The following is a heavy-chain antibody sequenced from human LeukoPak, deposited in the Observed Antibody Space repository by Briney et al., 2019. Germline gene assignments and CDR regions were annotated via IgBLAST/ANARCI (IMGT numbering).Heavy chain of an antibody. V-gene: IGHV4-34*01. CDR2: INHSGST. D-gene: IGHD1-26*01. CDR1: GGSFSGYY. J-gene: IGHJ3*02. Sequence: SETLSLTCAVYGGSFSGYYWSWIRQPPGKGLEWIGEINHSGSTNYNPSLKSRVTISVDASKNQFSLKLSSVTAADTAVYYCARVSIVGATLNAFDIWGQGTMVTVSS. CDR3: ARVSIVGATLNAFDI.